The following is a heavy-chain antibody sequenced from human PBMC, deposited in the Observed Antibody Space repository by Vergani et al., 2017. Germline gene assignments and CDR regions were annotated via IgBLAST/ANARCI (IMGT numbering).Heavy chain of an antibody. CDR2: IYYRGST. D-gene: IGHD6-19*01. V-gene: IGHV4-39*02. CDR1: GGSISSSSYY. Sequence: QLQLQESGPGLVKPSETLSLTCTVSGGSISSSSYYWGWIRQPPGKGLEWIGSIYYRGSTYYNPSLKSRVTISVDTSKNQFSLKLSSVTAADTAVYYCARETRNRGEAVAGTRDAFDIWGQGTMVTVSS. CDR3: ARETRNRGEAVAGTRDAFDI. J-gene: IGHJ3*02.